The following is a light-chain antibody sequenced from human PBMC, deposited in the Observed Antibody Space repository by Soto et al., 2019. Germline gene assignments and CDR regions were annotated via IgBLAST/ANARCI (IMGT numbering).Light chain of an antibody. CDR2: SAS. V-gene: IGKV3-15*01. CDR1: QAINSN. J-gene: IGKJ4*01. CDR3: QQYNNWPSLT. Sequence: EIVLTQSPATLSLSPGERATLSCRASQAINSNLAWYQQNPGQAPRLVIYSASTTATGIPARYSGSGSGTEFTLIISSLQSEDFAVYYCQQYNNWPSLTFGGGTRVEIK.